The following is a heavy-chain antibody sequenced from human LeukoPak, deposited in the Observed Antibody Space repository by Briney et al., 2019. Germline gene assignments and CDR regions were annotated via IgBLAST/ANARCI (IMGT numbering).Heavy chain of an antibody. D-gene: IGHD1-26*01. CDR1: GFIFSSFV. Sequence: PGGSLRLACEASGFIFSSFVMHWVRQAPGKGLEWLTFIRFDANRKYYSDSVKGRFTVSRDNSNNILFLEMNSLRLEDTAVYYCAKDHIVGGTRLEYWGQGTLVTVSS. CDR2: IRFDANRK. CDR3: AKDHIVGGTRLEY. V-gene: IGHV3-30*02. J-gene: IGHJ4*02.